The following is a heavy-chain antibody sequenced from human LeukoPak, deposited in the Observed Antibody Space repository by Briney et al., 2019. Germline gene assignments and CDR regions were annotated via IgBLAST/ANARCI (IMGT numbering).Heavy chain of an antibody. Sequence: GGSLRLSCAASGFTFSSYSMNWVRQAPGKGLEWVSYISSSSSTIYYADSVKGRFTISRDNAKNSLYLQMNSLRAEDTAVYYCARDTGCSGGSCYSPTFDPWGQGTLVTVSS. V-gene: IGHV3-48*01. CDR1: GFTFSSYS. CDR2: ISSSSSTI. D-gene: IGHD2-15*01. CDR3: ARDTGCSGGSCYSPTFDP. J-gene: IGHJ5*02.